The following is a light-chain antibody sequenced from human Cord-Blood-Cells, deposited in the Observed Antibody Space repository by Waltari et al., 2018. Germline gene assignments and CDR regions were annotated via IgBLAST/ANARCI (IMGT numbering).Light chain of an antibody. CDR2: SAS. V-gene: IGKV1-39*01. CDR3: QQSYSTPYT. J-gene: IGKJ2*01. CDR1: QIISGY. Sequence: IQMTQPPSSLSASVGDIDTTTCLGSQIISGYLNLYQQKPGKAPKLLIYSASSLQSEVPSRFSGSGSGTDFTLTISSLQPEDFATYYCQQSYSTPYTFGQGTKLEIK.